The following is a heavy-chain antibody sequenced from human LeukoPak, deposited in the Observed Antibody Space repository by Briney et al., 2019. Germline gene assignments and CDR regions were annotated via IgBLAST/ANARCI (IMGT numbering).Heavy chain of an antibody. CDR2: INHSGST. V-gene: IGHV4-34*01. Sequence: SETLSLTCAVYGGSFSGYFWSWIRQPPGKGLEWIGEINHSGSTNYNPSLKSRVTISVDTSKNQFSLKLSSVTAADTAVYYCARPDAPYDFWSGYVYWGQGTLVTVSS. CDR3: ARPDAPYDFWSGYVY. J-gene: IGHJ4*02. CDR1: GGSFSGYF. D-gene: IGHD3-3*01.